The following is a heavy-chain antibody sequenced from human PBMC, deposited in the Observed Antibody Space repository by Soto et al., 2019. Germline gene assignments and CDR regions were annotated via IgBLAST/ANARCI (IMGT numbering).Heavy chain of an antibody. D-gene: IGHD6-6*01. J-gene: IGHJ4*02. CDR2: ISGNGARA. Sequence: VQLLQSGGGLVQPGGSLRLSCAASGFTFDNYVMTWVRQAPGKGLEWVAGISGNGARAYYGDSVKGRFIVSRDNSKNTQYLQMNSRRVENTALYYCAKRFDDSSTWSFDHWGLGTLVTVSS. V-gene: IGHV3-23*01. CDR1: GFTFDNYV. CDR3: AKRFDDSSTWSFDH.